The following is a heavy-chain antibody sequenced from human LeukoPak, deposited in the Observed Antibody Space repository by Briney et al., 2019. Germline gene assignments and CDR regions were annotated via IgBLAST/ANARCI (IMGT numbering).Heavy chain of an antibody. Sequence: GGSLRLSCAASGFTFSSYAMSWVRQASGKELEWVSAISGSGGSTYYADSVKGRFTISRDNSKNTLYLQMNSLRAEDTAVYYCAKDTAALEPFDYWGQGTLVTVSP. D-gene: IGHD6-13*01. V-gene: IGHV3-23*01. CDR2: ISGSGGST. CDR1: GFTFSSYA. CDR3: AKDTAALEPFDY. J-gene: IGHJ4*02.